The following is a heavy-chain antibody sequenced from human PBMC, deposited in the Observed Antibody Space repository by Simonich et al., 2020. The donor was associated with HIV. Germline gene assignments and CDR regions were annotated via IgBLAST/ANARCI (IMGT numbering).Heavy chain of an antibody. J-gene: IGHJ4*02. D-gene: IGHD3-10*01. CDR1: GFTFEDYA. CDR3: AKDKGAYYGSGSPVY. Sequence: EVQLVESGGGLVQPGRSLRLSCAASGFTFEDYAMHWVRQAPGKGMEGVSGISWNSGSIGYADSVKGRFTISRDNAKNSLYLQMNSLRAEDTALYYCAKDKGAYYGSGSPVYWGQGTLVTVSS. CDR2: ISWNSGSI. V-gene: IGHV3-9*01.